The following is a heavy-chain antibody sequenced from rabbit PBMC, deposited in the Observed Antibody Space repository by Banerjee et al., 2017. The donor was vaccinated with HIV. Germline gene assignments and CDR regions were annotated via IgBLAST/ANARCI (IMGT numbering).Heavy chain of an antibody. CDR1: GFPFSNKAV. D-gene: IGHD8-1*01. Sequence: QEQLEESGGGLVKPEGSLTLTCKASGFPFSNKAVMCWVRQAPGKGLEWIACIDAGSSSFTYFATWAKGRFTISKPSSTTMTLQMTRLSAADTATYFCARDTASSFSSYGMDLRGPGTLVTVS. CDR3: ARDTASSFSSYGMDL. CDR2: IDAGSSSFT. J-gene: IGHJ6*01. V-gene: IGHV1S45*01.